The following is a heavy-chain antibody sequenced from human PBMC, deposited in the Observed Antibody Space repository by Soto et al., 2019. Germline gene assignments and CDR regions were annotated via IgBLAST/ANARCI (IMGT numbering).Heavy chain of an antibody. D-gene: IGHD6-13*01. Sequence: SETLSLTCTVSGGSISSGGYYWSWIRQHPGKGLEWIGYIYYSGSTYYNPSLKSRVTISVDTSTNQFSLKLSSVTAADTAVYYFARDFAAAAEGGYYGMDVWGQGTTVTVSS. V-gene: IGHV4-31*03. J-gene: IGHJ6*02. CDR2: IYYSGST. CDR3: ARDFAAAAEGGYYGMDV. CDR1: GGSISSGGYY.